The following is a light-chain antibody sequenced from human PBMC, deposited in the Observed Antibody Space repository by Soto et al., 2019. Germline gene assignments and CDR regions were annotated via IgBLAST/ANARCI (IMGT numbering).Light chain of an antibody. CDR2: EGS. V-gene: IGLV2-23*01. CDR3: CSDAGSSAYVV. J-gene: IGLJ2*01. CDR1: SSDIGGYNL. Sequence: QSALTQPASVSGSPGQSITISCTGTSSDIGGYNLVSWYQQHPGKAPKLMIYEGSKRPSGVPNRFSGSKSGNTASLTISGLQAEDEDDYYHCSDAGSSAYVVFGGGTKLTVL.